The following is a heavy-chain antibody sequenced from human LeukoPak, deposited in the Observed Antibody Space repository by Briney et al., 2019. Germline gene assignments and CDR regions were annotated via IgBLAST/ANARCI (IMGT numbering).Heavy chain of an antibody. J-gene: IGHJ4*02. CDR2: TSYSEGT. CDR3: AAADWESFYFDS. V-gene: IGHV4-31*03. D-gene: IGHD1-26*01. Sequence: SETLSLTCTVSGGSVSRGAYHWNWIRQHPGKGLEWIGFTSYSEGTYYSPSLMSRITISVDISQNQFSLKMRDVTAADTAVYFCAAADWESFYFDSWGQGALVAVSS. CDR1: GGSVSRGAYH.